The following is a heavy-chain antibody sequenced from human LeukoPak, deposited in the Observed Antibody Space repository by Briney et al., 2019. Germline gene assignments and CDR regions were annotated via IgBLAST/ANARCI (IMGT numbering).Heavy chain of an antibody. CDR2: ISGGGDYT. V-gene: IGHV3-23*01. CDR3: AKRRFLESTRYYFDY. J-gene: IGHJ4*02. D-gene: IGHD3-3*01. CDR1: GFTFSSYT. Sequence: GGSLRLSCAASGFTFSSYTLSWVRQAPGRGLEWVSTISGGGDYTSYADSVKGRFTISRDNSKNTLYLQMNGLRVEDSALYYCAKRRFLESTRYYFDYWGQGTLVTVSS.